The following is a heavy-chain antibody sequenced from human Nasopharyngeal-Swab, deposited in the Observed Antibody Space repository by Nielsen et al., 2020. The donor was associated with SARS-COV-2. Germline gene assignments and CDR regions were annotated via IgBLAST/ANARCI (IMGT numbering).Heavy chain of an antibody. V-gene: IGHV1-18*01. CDR3: ARDDSSNYDFWSGYYTSFDY. CDR2: ISAYNGNT. Sequence: ASVKVSCKASGYTFTSYGISWVRQAPGQGLEWMGWISAYNGNTNYAQKLQGRVTMTTDTSTSTACMELRSLRSADTAVYYCARDDSSNYDFWSGYYTSFDYWGQGTLVTVSS. CDR1: GYTFTSYG. D-gene: IGHD3-3*01. J-gene: IGHJ4*02.